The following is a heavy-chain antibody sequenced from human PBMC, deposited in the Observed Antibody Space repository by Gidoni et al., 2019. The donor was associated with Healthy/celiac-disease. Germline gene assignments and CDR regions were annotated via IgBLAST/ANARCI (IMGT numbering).Heavy chain of an antibody. J-gene: IGHJ4*02. CDR3: ARGYYDYVWGSYPLDY. V-gene: IGHV1-69*01. Sequence: QVQLVQSGAEVKKPGSSVKVSCKASGGTFSSYAISWVRQAPGQGLEWMGGIIPIFGTANYAQKFQGRVTITADESTSTAYMELSSLRSEDTAAYYCARGYYDYVWGSYPLDYWGQGTLVTVSS. CDR2: IIPIFGTA. D-gene: IGHD3-16*02. CDR1: GGTFSSYA.